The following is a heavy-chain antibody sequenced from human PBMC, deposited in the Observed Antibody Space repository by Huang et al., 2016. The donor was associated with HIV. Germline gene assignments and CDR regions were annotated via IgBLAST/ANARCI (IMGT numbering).Heavy chain of an antibody. CDR2: ITGRGSGS. CDR1: GFTFSSYA. V-gene: IGHV3-23*01. CDR3: AKADSGAAAGSLVDY. Sequence: EVQLLESGGGLVQPGGSLRLSCAASGFTFSSYAMSGVRQAPGKGLEWVSSITGRGSGSYYADSVKGRFTISRDNSKNTLYLQMNSLRAEDTAIYYCAKADSGAAAGSLVDYWGQGTLVTVSS. D-gene: IGHD6-13*01. J-gene: IGHJ4*02.